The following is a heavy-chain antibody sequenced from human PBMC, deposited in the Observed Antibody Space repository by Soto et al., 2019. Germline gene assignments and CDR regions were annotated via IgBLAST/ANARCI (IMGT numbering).Heavy chain of an antibody. D-gene: IGHD7-27*01. V-gene: IGHV1-69*06. CDR3: TRGLGYSAS. CDR2: LVPIFLTA. CDR1: GDNFNNYA. J-gene: IGHJ4*02. Sequence: QVQLVQSGTEVKKPGSSVKVSCQASGDNFNNYAINWVRQAPGQGLVWMGGLVPIFLTANYAQKFQGRVTITADRSTSTAYMELSSLISEDTAVYYCTRGLGYSASWGQGTLVTVSS.